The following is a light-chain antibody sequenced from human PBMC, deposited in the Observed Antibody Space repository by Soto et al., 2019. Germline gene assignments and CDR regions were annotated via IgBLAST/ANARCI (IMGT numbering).Light chain of an antibody. Sequence: EIVLTQSPATLSLSPGERATLSCRASQSFSSYLAWYQQKPGQAPRLLIYDASQRATGIPARFSGRGSGTGFTLTISSLEPEDFAVYYCQQRSNWPPVITFGQGTRLEIK. V-gene: IGKV3-11*01. CDR1: QSFSSY. J-gene: IGKJ5*01. CDR2: DAS. CDR3: QQRSNWPPVIT.